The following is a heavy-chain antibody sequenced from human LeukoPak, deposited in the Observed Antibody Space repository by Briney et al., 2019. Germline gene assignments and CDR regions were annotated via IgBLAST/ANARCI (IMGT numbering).Heavy chain of an antibody. CDR1: GGSISSYY. Sequence: PSETLSLTCTVSGGSISSYYWSWIRQPAGKGLEWIGRIYTSGSTNYNPSLKSRVTMSVDTSKNQFSLKLSSVTAADTAVYYCAKDSKVGAAAGDHYFDYWGQGTLVTVSS. CDR3: AKDSKVGAAAGDHYFDY. V-gene: IGHV4-4*07. J-gene: IGHJ4*02. D-gene: IGHD6-13*01. CDR2: IYTSGST.